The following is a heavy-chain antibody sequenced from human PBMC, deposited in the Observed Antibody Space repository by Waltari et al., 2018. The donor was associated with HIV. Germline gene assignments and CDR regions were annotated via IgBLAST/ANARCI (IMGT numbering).Heavy chain of an antibody. CDR1: GYTLTSYA. D-gene: IGHD2-2*01. CDR2: INAGNGNT. V-gene: IGHV1-3*01. J-gene: IGHJ6*02. CDR3: ARGVVVPAAIDMDV. Sequence: QVQLVQSGAEVKKPGASVKVSCKASGYTLTSYAMHLVRQAPGQRLEWMGWINAGNGNTKYSQKFQGRVTITRDTSASTAYMELSSLRSEDTAVYYCARGVVVPAAIDMDVWGQGTTVTVSS.